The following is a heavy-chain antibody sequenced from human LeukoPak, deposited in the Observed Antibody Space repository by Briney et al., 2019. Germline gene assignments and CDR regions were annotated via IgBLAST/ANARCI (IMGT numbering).Heavy chain of an antibody. CDR2: INPNSGGT. CDR1: GYTFTGYY. V-gene: IGHV1-2*02. D-gene: IGHD1-26*01. Sequence: ASVKVSCKASGYTFTGYYMHWVRQAPGQGLEWMGWINPNSGGTNYAQKLQGRVTMTKDTSTTTAYMELRSLRSDDTAIYYCARDATRSVIVGAEDGFDYWGQGTLVTVSS. J-gene: IGHJ4*02. CDR3: ARDATRSVIVGAEDGFDY.